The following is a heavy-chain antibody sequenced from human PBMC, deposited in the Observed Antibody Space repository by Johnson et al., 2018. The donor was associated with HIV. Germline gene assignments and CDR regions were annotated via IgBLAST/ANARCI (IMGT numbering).Heavy chain of an antibody. CDR3: PTVWRNECRHAFDV. Sequence: VLLVESGGGLVQPGGSLRLSCAASGFTVSSNYMSWVRQAPGKGLEGVSVIYSGGSTGYADSVKGRFTISRDTSKNTLYLHMNSLRVEDTALYFCPTVWRNECRHAFDVWGLGTMVTVSS. D-gene: IGHD1-1*01. J-gene: IGHJ3*01. CDR2: IYSGGST. CDR1: GFTVSSNY. V-gene: IGHV3-66*01.